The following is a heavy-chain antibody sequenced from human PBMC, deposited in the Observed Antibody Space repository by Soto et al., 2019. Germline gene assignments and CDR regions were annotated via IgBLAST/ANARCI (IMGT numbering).Heavy chain of an antibody. J-gene: IGHJ4*02. D-gene: IGHD1-7*01. Sequence: SVKVSCKASGGTFSSYAISWVRQAPGQGLEWMGGIIPIFGTANYAQKFQGRVTITADKSTSTAYMELSSLRSEDTAVYYCARDKGITGTTYYFDYWGQGTLVTVSS. V-gene: IGHV1-69*06. CDR3: ARDKGITGTTYYFDY. CDR2: IIPIFGTA. CDR1: GGTFSSYA.